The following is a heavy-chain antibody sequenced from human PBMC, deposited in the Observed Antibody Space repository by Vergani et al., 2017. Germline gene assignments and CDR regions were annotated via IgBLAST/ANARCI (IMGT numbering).Heavy chain of an antibody. Sequence: ELQLVESGGGFVQPGGSLRLSCSASGSTVSGNYLTWVRQAPGKGLEWVSHIYSGDETYYADSVKGRVTIYRDTSKNTLHLQINNLRVEDTAVYYCARGNYYGSGTYVDPWGQGTLVTVSS. CDR2: IYSGDET. CDR3: ARGNYYGSGTYVDP. D-gene: IGHD3-10*01. J-gene: IGHJ5*02. V-gene: IGHV3-66*02. CDR1: GSTVSGNY.